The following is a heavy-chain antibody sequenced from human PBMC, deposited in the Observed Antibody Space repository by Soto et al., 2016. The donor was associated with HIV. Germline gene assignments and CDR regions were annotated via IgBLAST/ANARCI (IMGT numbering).Heavy chain of an antibody. Sequence: QVQLVQSGADVKKPGASVKVSCKASGYTFSDYYIHWVRQAPGQGLEWMGWINPNSGGTNYAQKFQGRVTMTRDTSISTAYMEVGSLRSDDTAVYYCARDGMVVTAIPLFPLDYWGRGTLVIVSS. V-gene: IGHV1-2*02. CDR2: INPNSGGT. CDR3: ARDGMVVTAIPLFPLDY. J-gene: IGHJ4*02. D-gene: IGHD2-21*02. CDR1: GYTFSDYY.